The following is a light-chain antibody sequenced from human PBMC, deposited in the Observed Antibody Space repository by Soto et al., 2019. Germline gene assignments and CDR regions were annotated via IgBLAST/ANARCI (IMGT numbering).Light chain of an antibody. CDR1: QSVLYSSNNKNY. V-gene: IGKV4-1*01. Sequence: DIVMTQSPESLAVSLGERATINCKSSQSVLYSSNNKNYLAWYQQKPGQPPKLLIYWASTRESGVPDRFSGSGSGTDFTLTISSLQAEDVAVYYCQQYYSTPPPTFGGGTKVEIK. CDR3: QQYYSTPPPT. J-gene: IGKJ4*01. CDR2: WAS.